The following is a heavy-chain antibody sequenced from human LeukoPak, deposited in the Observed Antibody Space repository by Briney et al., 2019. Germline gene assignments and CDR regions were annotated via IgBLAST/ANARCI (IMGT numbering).Heavy chain of an antibody. D-gene: IGHD2-2*01. J-gene: IGHJ3*02. CDR1: GGSFSGYY. V-gene: IGHV4-34*01. CDR3: ARRGSSRRHPNDI. Sequence: PSETLSLTCAVYGGSFSGYYWSWIRQPPGKGLEWIGEINHSGSTNYNPSLKSRVTISVDTSKNQFSLKLSSVTAADTAVYYCARRGSSRRHPNDIWGQGTMVTVSS. CDR2: INHSGST.